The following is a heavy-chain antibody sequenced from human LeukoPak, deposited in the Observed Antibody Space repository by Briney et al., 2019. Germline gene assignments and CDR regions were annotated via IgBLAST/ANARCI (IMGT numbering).Heavy chain of an antibody. V-gene: IGHV3-21*01. CDR3: ARRVAVADNYFDY. Sequence: GGSLRLSCTASGFISSRYGMNWVRQAPGKGLEWVSSISNSSSYIYYADSVKGRFTISRDNAKNSLYLQMNSLRAEDTGVYYCARRVAVADNYFDYWGQGTLVTVSS. CDR2: ISNSSSYI. J-gene: IGHJ4*02. CDR1: GFISSRYG. D-gene: IGHD6-19*01.